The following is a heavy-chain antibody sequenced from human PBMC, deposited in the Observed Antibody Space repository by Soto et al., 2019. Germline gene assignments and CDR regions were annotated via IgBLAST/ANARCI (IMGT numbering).Heavy chain of an antibody. CDR1: CGSISSGGFS. CDR3: ARGLTGTTWDY. J-gene: IGHJ4*02. V-gene: IGHV4-30-2*01. Sequence: TLFLTCAVSCGSISSGGFSWGWVRQHPGKGLEWIGYIYHSGSTYYNTSLKSRVTIPVDRSKNQFSLKLSSVTAADTAVYYCARGLTGTTWDYWGQGTLVTVSS. CDR2: IYHSGST. D-gene: IGHD1-7*01.